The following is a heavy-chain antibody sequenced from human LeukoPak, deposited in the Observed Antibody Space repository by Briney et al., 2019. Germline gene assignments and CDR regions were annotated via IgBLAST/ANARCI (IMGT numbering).Heavy chain of an antibody. CDR3: AKSNRHIQPWQTIFHY. V-gene: IGHV3-23*01. J-gene: IGHJ4*02. CDR1: RFIFSIYG. Sequence: GGPLRLSCAVSRFIFSIYGMSWVRQAPGKGLEWVSTIRGSGGSTYYADSVKGRFTLSRDDSKNTLYLQINSLRAEDTAVYYCAKSNRHIQPWQTIFHYWGQGTLLPVSS. CDR2: IRGSGGST. D-gene: IGHD5-18*01.